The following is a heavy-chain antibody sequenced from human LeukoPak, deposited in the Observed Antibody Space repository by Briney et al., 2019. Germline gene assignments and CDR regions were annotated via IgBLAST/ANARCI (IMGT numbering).Heavy chain of an antibody. CDR3: ARRHYYDSSGYYYDY. J-gene: IGHJ4*02. V-gene: IGHV4-4*07. D-gene: IGHD3-22*01. Sequence: PSETLSLTCTVSGGSISNDYWSWIRQPAGKGLEWIGRIYTSGSTNYSPSLESRVTMSVDTSKNQFSLKLSSVTAADTAVYYCARRHYYDSSGYYYDYWGQGTLVTVSS. CDR1: GGSISNDY. CDR2: IYTSGST.